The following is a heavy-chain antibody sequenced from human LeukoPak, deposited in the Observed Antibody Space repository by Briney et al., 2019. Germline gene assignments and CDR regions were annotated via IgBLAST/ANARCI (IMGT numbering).Heavy chain of an antibody. CDR3: ARTPAAAADY. CDR2: IYYTGST. J-gene: IGHJ4*02. Sequence: SETLPLTCTVSGGSISSYYWSWIRQPPGKGLEWIGYIYYTGSTNYNPSLMSRVTISLDTSKNQFSLKLTSVTAADTAVYYCARTPAAAADYWGQGTLVTVSS. V-gene: IGHV4-59*01. D-gene: IGHD6-13*01. CDR1: GGSISSYY.